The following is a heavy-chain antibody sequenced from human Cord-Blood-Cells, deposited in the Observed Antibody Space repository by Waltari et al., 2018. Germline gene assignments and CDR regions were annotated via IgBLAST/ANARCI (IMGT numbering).Heavy chain of an antibody. Sequence: EVQLVESGGGLVKPGGSLRLSCAASGFTFSSYSMNWVRQAPGKGLEWVSSISSSISYKYDADLVKGRFTISRDNAKNSLYLQMNSLRAEDTAVYYCARDWESSAYYYYYYMDVWGKGTTVTVSS. J-gene: IGHJ6*03. D-gene: IGHD6-25*01. CDR3: ARDWESSAYYYYYYMDV. CDR1: GFTFSSYS. CDR2: ISSSISYK. V-gene: IGHV3-21*01.